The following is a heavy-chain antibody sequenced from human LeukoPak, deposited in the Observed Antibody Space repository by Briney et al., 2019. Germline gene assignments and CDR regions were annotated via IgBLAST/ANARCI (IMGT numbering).Heavy chain of an antibody. D-gene: IGHD6-19*01. Sequence: SETLSLTCTVSGYSISSGYYWGWIRQPPGKGLEWIGSIYHSGSTYYNPSLKSRVTISVDTSKNQFSLKLSSVTAADTAVYYCARDHPGIAVAGPTTTYNWFDPWGQGTLVIVSS. CDR3: ARDHPGIAVAGPTTTYNWFDP. CDR2: IYHSGST. J-gene: IGHJ5*02. CDR1: GYSISSGYY. V-gene: IGHV4-38-2*02.